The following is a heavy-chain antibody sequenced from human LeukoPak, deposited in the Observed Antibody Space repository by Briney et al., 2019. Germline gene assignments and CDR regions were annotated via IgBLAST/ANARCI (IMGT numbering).Heavy chain of an antibody. Sequence: ASVKVSCKTSGHSFTAYYIHWVRQAPGQGLEWMGFIHPLNGVTKFAQKFQGKVTLTRDTSITTAYMELVNLTPDDTAVYYCARIEGSAITGSDWGQGTMVTVST. CDR3: ARIEGSAITGSD. J-gene: IGHJ4*02. CDR1: GHSFTAYY. CDR2: IHPLNGVT. V-gene: IGHV1-2*02. D-gene: IGHD3-10*01.